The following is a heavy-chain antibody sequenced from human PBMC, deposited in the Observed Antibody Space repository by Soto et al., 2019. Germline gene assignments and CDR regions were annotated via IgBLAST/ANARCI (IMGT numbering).Heavy chain of an antibody. CDR3: AFDVQTGVVYFDN. D-gene: IGHD2-21*01. Sequence: SETLSLTCAVSGGSISSGGYSWTWIRQPPGKGLEWVGHTYHTGTAYYSPSLKSRVTISVDTSKNQFSLNSLRPEDTAVYYCAFDVQTGVVYFDNWGQGTLVTVSS. CDR2: TYHTGTA. V-gene: IGHV4-30-2*02. J-gene: IGHJ4*02. CDR1: GGSISSGGYS.